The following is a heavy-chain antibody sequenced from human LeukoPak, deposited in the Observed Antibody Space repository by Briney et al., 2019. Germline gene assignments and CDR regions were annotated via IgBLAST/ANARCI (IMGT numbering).Heavy chain of an antibody. J-gene: IGHJ4*02. CDR1: GYSISSGYY. Sequence: SETLSLTCTVSGYSISSGYYWGWIRQPPGKGLEWIGSIYYSGSTYYNPSLKSRVTISVDTSKNQFSLKLSSVTAADTAVYYCARGSSLYSNYRRLFHYFDYWGQGTLVTVSS. V-gene: IGHV4-38-2*02. CDR2: IYYSGST. CDR3: ARGSSLYSNYRRLFHYFDY. D-gene: IGHD4-11*01.